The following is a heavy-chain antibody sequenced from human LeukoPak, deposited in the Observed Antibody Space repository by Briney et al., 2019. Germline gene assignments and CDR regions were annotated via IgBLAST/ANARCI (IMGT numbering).Heavy chain of an antibody. J-gene: IGHJ6*03. CDR2: ISGSGGST. CDR3: ASTYCSSTSCYAWGHYYYYYMDV. D-gene: IGHD2-2*01. Sequence: GGSLRLSCAASGFTFSTYAMSWVRQGPGKGREWVSAISGSGGSTYYVDSVKGRFTISRDNAKNSLYLQMNSLRAEDTAVYYCASTYCSSTSCYAWGHYYYYYMDVWGKGTTATVSS. CDR1: GFTFSTYA. V-gene: IGHV3-23*01.